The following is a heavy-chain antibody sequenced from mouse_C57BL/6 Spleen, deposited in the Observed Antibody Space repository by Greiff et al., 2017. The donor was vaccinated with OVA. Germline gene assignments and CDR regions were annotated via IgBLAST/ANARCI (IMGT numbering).Heavy chain of an antibody. CDR2: ISYDGSN. CDR3: ARDYYGNSDY. J-gene: IGHJ2*01. CDR1: GYSITSGYY. V-gene: IGHV3-6*01. D-gene: IGHD1-1*01. Sequence: ESGPGLVKPSQSLSLTCSVTGYSITSGYYWNWIRQFPGNKLEWMGYISYDGSNNYNPSLKNRISITRDTSKNQFFLKLNSVTTEDTATYYCARDYYGNSDYWGQGTTLTVSS.